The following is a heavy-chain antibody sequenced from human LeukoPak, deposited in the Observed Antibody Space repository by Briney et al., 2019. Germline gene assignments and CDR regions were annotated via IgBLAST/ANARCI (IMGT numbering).Heavy chain of an antibody. Sequence: GGSLRLSCAASGLTFSSYAMSWVRQAPGEGLEWVSTINGGGVNTHYADSVGGRFTISRDNSKNTLFLQMNSLRDEDTAVYYCAKDLYSNYGPADYWGQGNLVTVSS. CDR2: INGGGVNT. J-gene: IGHJ4*02. D-gene: IGHD4-11*01. CDR1: GLTFSSYA. V-gene: IGHV3-23*01. CDR3: AKDLYSNYGPADY.